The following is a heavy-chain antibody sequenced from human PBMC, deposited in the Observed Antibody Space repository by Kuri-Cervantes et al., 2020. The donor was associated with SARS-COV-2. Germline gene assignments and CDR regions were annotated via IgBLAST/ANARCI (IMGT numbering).Heavy chain of an antibody. Sequence: GGSLRLSCAASGFTVSSNYVTWVRQAPGKGPEWVSIIYSDGSTFYADSVKGRFTISRDNSKNMLHLQMNSLRAEDTAVYYCVRWGGLGGRGTYYYFYAMDVWGQGTTVTVSS. D-gene: IGHD3-16*01. J-gene: IGHJ6*02. CDR2: IYSDGST. CDR1: GFTVSSNY. V-gene: IGHV3-66*01. CDR3: VRWGGLGGRGTYYYFYAMDV.